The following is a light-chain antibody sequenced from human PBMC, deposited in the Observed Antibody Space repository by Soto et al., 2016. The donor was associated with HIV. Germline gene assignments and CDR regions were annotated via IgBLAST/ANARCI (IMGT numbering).Light chain of an antibody. CDR3: MQRIQFPR. CDR1: QSLLHNNGYNY. Sequence: DIVMTQSPLSLPVTPGEPASMSCRSSQSLLHNNGYNYLDWFLQKPGQSPQLLIYLGSNRASGVPDRFSGSGSGTDFTLKINRVEAEDVGVYYCMQRIQFPRFGQGTKLEIK. V-gene: IGKV2-28*01. J-gene: IGKJ2*03. CDR2: LGS.